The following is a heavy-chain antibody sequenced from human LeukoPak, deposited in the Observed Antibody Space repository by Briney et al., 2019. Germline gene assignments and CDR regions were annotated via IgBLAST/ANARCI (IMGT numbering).Heavy chain of an antibody. CDR1: GFTFSDYS. J-gene: IGHJ4*02. Sequence: GGSLRLSCAASGFTFSDYSMNWVRQPPGKGLEWVSSISSRSSYISYADSVKGRFTISRDNAKNSLYLEMNSLRAEDTAVYYCVRDRSGSYPYYFDFWGQGTLLTASS. V-gene: IGHV3-21*01. D-gene: IGHD1-26*01. CDR2: ISSRSSYI. CDR3: VRDRSGSYPYYFDF.